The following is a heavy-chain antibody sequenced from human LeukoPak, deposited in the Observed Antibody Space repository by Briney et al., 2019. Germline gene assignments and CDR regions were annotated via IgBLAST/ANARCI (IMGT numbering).Heavy chain of an antibody. J-gene: IGHJ3*02. CDR3: ARYCSSTSCPFMAFDI. CDR2: IYYSGST. CDR1: GGSISSSSYY. V-gene: IGHV4-39*07. D-gene: IGHD2-2*01. Sequence: PSETLSLTCTVSGGSISSSSYYWGWIRQPPGKGLEWIGSIYYSGSTYYNPSLKSRVTISVDTSKNQFSLKLSSVTAADTAVYYCARYCSSTSCPFMAFDIWGQGTMVTVSS.